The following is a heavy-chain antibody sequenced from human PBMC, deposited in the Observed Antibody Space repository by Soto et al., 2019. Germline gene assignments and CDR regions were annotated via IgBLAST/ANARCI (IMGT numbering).Heavy chain of an antibody. CDR1: RYTFTCNY. J-gene: IGHJ4*02. V-gene: IGHV1-2*02. Sequence: ASVDVTSKACRYTFTCNYIYWWRHSPGQGLEWMGWINPNSGGTNYAQKFQGRVTMTRDTSISTAYMELSRLRSDDTAVYYCARDPGQDYYDSSGDYWGQGTLVTVSS. CDR3: ARDPGQDYYDSSGDY. CDR2: INPNSGGT. D-gene: IGHD3-22*01.